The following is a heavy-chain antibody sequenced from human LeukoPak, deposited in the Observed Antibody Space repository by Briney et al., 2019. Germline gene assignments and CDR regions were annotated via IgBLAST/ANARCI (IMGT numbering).Heavy chain of an antibody. CDR2: IYYSGST. J-gene: IGHJ4*02. CDR1: GGSISSHY. CDR3: ARAGSFYGGYPDY. Sequence: SETLSLTCTVSGGSISSHYWSWIRQPPGKGLEWIGYIYYSGSTNYNPSLESRVTISVDTSKNQFSLKLSSVTAADTAVYYCARAGSFYGGYPDYWGQGTLVTVSS. D-gene: IGHD4-17*01. V-gene: IGHV4-59*11.